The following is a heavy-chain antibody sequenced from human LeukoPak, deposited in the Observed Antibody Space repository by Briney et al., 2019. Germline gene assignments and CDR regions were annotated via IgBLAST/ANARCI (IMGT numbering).Heavy chain of an antibody. Sequence: SVKVSCKASGFTFTSSAVQWVRQARGQRLEWIGWIVVGGGNTNYAQKFQERVTITRDMSTSTAYMELSSLRSEDTAVYYCAVVYSGSYYGDYWGQGTLVTVSS. D-gene: IGHD1-26*01. V-gene: IGHV1-58*01. CDR1: GFTFTSSA. CDR3: AVVYSGSYYGDY. CDR2: IVVGGGNT. J-gene: IGHJ4*02.